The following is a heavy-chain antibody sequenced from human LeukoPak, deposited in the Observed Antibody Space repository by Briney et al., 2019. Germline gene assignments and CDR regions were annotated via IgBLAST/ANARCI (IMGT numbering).Heavy chain of an antibody. CDR3: ARVGSDSSGWRRFDY. V-gene: IGHV1-2*02. CDR2: INPNSGGT. D-gene: IGHD6-19*01. Sequence: ASVKVSCKASGYTFTGYYMHWVRQAPGQGLEWMGWINPNSGGTNSAQKFQGRVTMTRDTSISTAYMELSRLRSDDTAVYYCARVGSDSSGWRRFDYWGQGALVTVSS. J-gene: IGHJ4*02. CDR1: GYTFTGYY.